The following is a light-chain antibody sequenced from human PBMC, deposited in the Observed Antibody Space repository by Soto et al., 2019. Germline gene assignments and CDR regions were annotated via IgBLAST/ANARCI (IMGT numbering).Light chain of an antibody. CDR3: GTWDSSLSAFV. J-gene: IGLJ1*01. CDR1: SSNIGNSY. CDR2: DNN. V-gene: IGLV1-51*01. Sequence: QSVLTQPPSVSAAPGQKVTVSCSGSSSNIGNSYVSWYQQLPGTAPKLLIYDNNRRPSGIPDRFSGSKSGTSATLGITGLQTGDEADYYCGTWDSSLSAFVFXTGTKVTVL.